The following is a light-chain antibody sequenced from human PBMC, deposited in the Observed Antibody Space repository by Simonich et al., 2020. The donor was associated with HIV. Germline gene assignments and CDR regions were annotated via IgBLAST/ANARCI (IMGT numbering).Light chain of an antibody. CDR2: GAS. V-gene: IGKV3-15*01. CDR3: QQYNNWPLF. CDR1: QSGNSN. Sequence: EIVMTQSPATLSVSPGERATLSCRASQSGNSNLAWYQQKPGQPPRLLIYGASTRATGIPARFSGSGSGTEFTLTISSMQSEDFAVYYCQQYNNWPLFFGQGTKLEMK. J-gene: IGKJ2*01.